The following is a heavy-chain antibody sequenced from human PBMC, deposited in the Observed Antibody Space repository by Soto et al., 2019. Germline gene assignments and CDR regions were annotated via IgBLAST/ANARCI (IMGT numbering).Heavy chain of an antibody. D-gene: IGHD2-15*01. CDR3: ARDRGRYCPSSSCPKGSYYGVDV. V-gene: IGHV4-4*07. Sequence: QVQLQESCPGLVKPSETLSLTCTVSVDSISSYYWSWIRQTAGKGLEWIGRIYPSGSANYNPSFKSRFTMSVDTSKNQFTLKLSSVTAADAADYYCARDRGRYCPSSSCPKGSYYGVDVWGQGTTVTVSS. CDR1: VDSISSYY. CDR2: IYPSGSA. J-gene: IGHJ6*02.